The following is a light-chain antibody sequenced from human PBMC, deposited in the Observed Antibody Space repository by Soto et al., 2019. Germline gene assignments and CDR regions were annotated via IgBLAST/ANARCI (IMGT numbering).Light chain of an antibody. CDR2: DAP. Sequence: DIQMTQSPSTLSASVGDRVTITCRASQSITNWLAWYQQKPGKAPKLLVYDAPSLESGVPSRFSGSGSGTEFTLTISCLQSEDFATYYCQQYYSYPQLTFGGGTKVDI. V-gene: IGKV1-5*01. J-gene: IGKJ4*01. CDR1: QSITNW. CDR3: QQYYSYPQLT.